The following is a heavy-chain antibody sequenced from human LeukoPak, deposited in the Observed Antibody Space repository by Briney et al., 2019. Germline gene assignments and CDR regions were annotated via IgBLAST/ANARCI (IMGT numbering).Heavy chain of an antibody. D-gene: IGHD3-22*01. CDR1: AGSITGNY. CDR2: IYYSGST. V-gene: IGHV4-59*01. CDR3: ARAGTYAIAYYYDH. Sequence: PSETLSLTCTVSAGSITGNYWSWIRQPPGKGLEWIGYIYYSGSTSYHPSLKSRVTLSVDTSKNQFSLKLRSVTAADTAVYFCARAGTYAIAYYYDHWGQGTLVTVSA. J-gene: IGHJ5*02.